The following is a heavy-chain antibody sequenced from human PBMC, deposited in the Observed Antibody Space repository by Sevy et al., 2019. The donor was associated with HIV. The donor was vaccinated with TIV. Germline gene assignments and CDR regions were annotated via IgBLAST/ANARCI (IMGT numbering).Heavy chain of an antibody. CDR1: GFTFSTHG. V-gene: IGHV3-30*03. J-gene: IGHJ4*02. CDR3: ARDAGYSIGWYPGY. D-gene: IGHD6-19*01. Sequence: GGSLRLSCAASGFTFSTHGIHWVRQAPGQGLEWVAVISYDGSHKYYADSVKGRFTISRDNSKNTLSQQMQNLRPEDTALYYCARDAGYSIGWYPGYWGQGTLVTVSS. CDR2: ISYDGSHK.